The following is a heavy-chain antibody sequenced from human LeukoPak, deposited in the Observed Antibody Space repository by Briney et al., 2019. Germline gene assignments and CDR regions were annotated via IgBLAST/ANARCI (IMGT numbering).Heavy chain of an antibody. V-gene: IGHV3-30*04. Sequence: PGGSLRLSCAASGFTFSTYAMHWVRQAPGKGLEWVAVIPYDGSNKYYADSVKGRFTISRENSKNRLYLQMNSLRAEDTAVYYCAKDQTTITMVRGVMAEWGQGTLVTVSS. D-gene: IGHD3-10*01. CDR1: GFTFSTYA. J-gene: IGHJ4*02. CDR3: AKDQTTITMVRGVMAE. CDR2: IPYDGSNK.